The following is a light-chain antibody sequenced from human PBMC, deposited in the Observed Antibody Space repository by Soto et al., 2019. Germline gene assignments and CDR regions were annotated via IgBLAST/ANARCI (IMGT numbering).Light chain of an antibody. CDR2: WAS. V-gene: IGKV4-1*01. CDR3: QQYYINPPT. CDR1: QSLLYSSNNKNY. Sequence: DIVMTQSPDSLAVSLGERATINCKSSQSLLYSSNNKNYLAWYQQKPGQPPMLLIYWASSREYGVPDRFSGSGSGTDFTLTISSLQAEDGAIYYCQQYYINPPTFGQGTKLEIK. J-gene: IGKJ2*01.